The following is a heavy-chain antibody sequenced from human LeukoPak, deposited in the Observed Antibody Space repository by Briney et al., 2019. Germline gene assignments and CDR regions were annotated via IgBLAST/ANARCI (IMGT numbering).Heavy chain of an antibody. CDR3: ARDLYLMLGLFDI. CDR1: GGSTSSGSYY. D-gene: IGHD3-16*01. CDR2: IYYTGST. Sequence: PSETLSLTCSVSGGSTSSGSYYWGWIRQPPGKGLEWIGSIYYTGSTYYSPSLKSRVTISVDTSKNQFSLKVTSVTAADTAVYYCARDLYLMLGLFDIWGQGTMVIVSS. J-gene: IGHJ3*02. V-gene: IGHV4-39*07.